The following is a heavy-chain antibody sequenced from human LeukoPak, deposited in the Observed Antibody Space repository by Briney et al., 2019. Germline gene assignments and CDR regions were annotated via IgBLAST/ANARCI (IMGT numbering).Heavy chain of an antibody. CDR3: AKDPGY. J-gene: IGHJ4*02. CDR2: ISGSGGST. CDR1: GGSFSGYY. V-gene: IGHV3-23*01. Sequence: ETLSLTCAVYGGSFSGYYWSWIRQPPGKGLEWVSAISGSGGSTYYADSVKGRFTISRDNSKNTLYLQMNSLRAEDTAVYYCAKDPGYWGQGTLVTVSS.